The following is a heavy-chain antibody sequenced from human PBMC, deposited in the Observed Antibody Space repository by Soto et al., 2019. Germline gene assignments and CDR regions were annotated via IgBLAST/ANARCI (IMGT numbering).Heavy chain of an antibody. J-gene: IGHJ4*02. CDR3: AGGNVDTAMVNDY. V-gene: IGHV4-34*01. CDR2: INHSGGT. D-gene: IGHD5-18*01. Sequence: SETLSLTCAVYGGSFSGYYWSWIRQPPGKGLEWIGEINHSGGTNPNPSLKSRVTISVDTSKNQLSLKLSSVTAADTAVYYCAGGNVDTAMVNDYWGQGTLVTVSS. CDR1: GGSFSGYY.